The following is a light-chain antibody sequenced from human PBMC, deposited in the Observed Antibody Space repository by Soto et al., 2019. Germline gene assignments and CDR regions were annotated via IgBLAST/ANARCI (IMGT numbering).Light chain of an antibody. CDR2: GNI. CDR1: SSNIGAGYY. Sequence: QSVLTQPPSVSGAPGQRVTISCTGSSSNIGAGYYVHWYQQRPGTAPKLLIFGNINRPSGVPDRFSGSKSATSASLAITGLQAEDEGDYYCQSYDSTLSARYVFGTGTKLTVL. J-gene: IGLJ1*01. CDR3: QSYDSTLSARYV. V-gene: IGLV1-40*01.